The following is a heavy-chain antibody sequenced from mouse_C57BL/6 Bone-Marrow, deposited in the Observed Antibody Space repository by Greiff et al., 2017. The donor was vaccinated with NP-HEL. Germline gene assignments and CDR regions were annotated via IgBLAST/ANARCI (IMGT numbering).Heavy chain of an antibody. V-gene: IGHV3-6*01. J-gene: IGHJ4*01. CDR1: GYSITSGYF. CDR2: ISYDGSN. Sequence: EVQLQQSGPGLVKPSQSLSLSCSVSGYSITSGYFWYWIRQLPGNQLEWMGFISYDGSNNYNPSLKNRISITRDTSKTQFFLTLNSVTTEDTATDYYAREPPLTTAYYARDYWGQGTTVTVSS. CDR3: AREPPLTTAYYARDY. D-gene: IGHD1-2*01.